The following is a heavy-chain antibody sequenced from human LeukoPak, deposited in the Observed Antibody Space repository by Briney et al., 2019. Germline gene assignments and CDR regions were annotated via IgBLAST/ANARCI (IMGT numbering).Heavy chain of an antibody. D-gene: IGHD7-27*01. V-gene: IGHV3-23*01. J-gene: IGHJ4*02. CDR3: AKVAGDGNYVDY. Sequence: GGSLRLSCAASGFTFTNYAMTWVRQAPGKGLEWVSLISAGGGSTLYADSVKGRFTISRDNSKNTLSLQMNQMNSLRAEDTAVYYCAKVAGDGNYVDYWGQGTLVTVSS. CDR1: GFTFTNYA. CDR2: ISAGGGST.